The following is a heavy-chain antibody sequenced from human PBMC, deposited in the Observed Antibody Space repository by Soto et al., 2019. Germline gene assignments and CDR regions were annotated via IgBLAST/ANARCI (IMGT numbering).Heavy chain of an antibody. CDR1: TYTFTNYD. J-gene: IGHJ6*02. V-gene: IGHV1-8*01. D-gene: IGHD7-27*01. CDR3: ARDPHPAGDLSFCYYGIDV. Sequence: QVQLVQSGAEVKKPGASVKVSCKASTYTFTNYDINWVRQATGQGLEWMGWMNPNTGNTGYAQKFQGRVTMTRHHSISTAYMELRSLRSEDTAAYYCARDPHPAGDLSFCYYGIDVWGQGTTVTVSS. CDR2: MNPNTGNT.